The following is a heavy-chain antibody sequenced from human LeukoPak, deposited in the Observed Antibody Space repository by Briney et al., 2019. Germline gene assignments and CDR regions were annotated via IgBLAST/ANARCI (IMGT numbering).Heavy chain of an antibody. Sequence: SETLSLTCTVSAASFISSSHHWGWIRQSPGKGLEWIGTVYYGRTTCYNPSLDGRVTISLDTSANHFSLQLNSVTAADTAVYYCVRHDGRGGATMGAFDSWGQGSLVTVSS. CDR2: VYYGRTT. CDR1: AASFISSSHH. CDR3: VRHDGRGGATMGAFDS. V-gene: IGHV4-39*01. J-gene: IGHJ5*01. D-gene: IGHD5-12*01.